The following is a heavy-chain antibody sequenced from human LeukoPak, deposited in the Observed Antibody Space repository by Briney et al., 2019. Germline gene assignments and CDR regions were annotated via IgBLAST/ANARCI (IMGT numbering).Heavy chain of an antibody. CDR3: ARDSSMLRGPLVIYYFDF. D-gene: IGHD3-10*01. V-gene: IGHV3-21*01. CDR2: ISTSSGYI. Sequence: GGSLRLSCAASGFTFSSYSMNWVRQAPGKGLEWVSFISTSSGYIYYADSVKGRFSISRDNAKNSLYLQMNSLRAEDTAVYYCARDSSMLRGPLVIYYFDFWGQGTLVTVSS. J-gene: IGHJ4*02. CDR1: GFTFSSYS.